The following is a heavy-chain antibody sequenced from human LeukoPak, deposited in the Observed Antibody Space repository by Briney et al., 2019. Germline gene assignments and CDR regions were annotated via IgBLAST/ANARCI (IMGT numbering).Heavy chain of an antibody. V-gene: IGHV3-30*04. Sequence: ALRLSCAASGFTFSSYAMHWVRQAPGKGLEWVAVISYDGSNKYYADSVKGRFTISRDNSKNTLYLQMNSLRAEDTAVYYCANGGYYGDSWFDPWGQGTLVTVSS. D-gene: IGHD4-17*01. J-gene: IGHJ5*02. CDR3: ANGGYYGDSWFDP. CDR1: GFTFSSYA. CDR2: ISYDGSNK.